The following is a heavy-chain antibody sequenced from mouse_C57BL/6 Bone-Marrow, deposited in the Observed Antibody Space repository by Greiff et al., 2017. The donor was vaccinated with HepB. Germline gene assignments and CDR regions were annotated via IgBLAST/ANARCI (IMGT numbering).Heavy chain of an antibody. V-gene: IGHV5-4*01. CDR1: GFTFSSYA. D-gene: IGHD4-1*01. Sequence: EVKLVESGGGLVKPGGSLKLSCAASGFTFSSYAMSWVRQTPEKRLEWVATISDGGSYTYYPDNVKGRFTISRDNAKNNLYLQMSHLKSEDTAMYYCARDLGDPLDYWGQGTTLTVSS. CDR2: ISDGGSYT. CDR3: ARDLGDPLDY. J-gene: IGHJ2*01.